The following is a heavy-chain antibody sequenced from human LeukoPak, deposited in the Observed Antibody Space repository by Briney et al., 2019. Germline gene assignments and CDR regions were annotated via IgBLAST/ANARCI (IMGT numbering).Heavy chain of an antibody. Sequence: ASVKVSCKASGYTFTGHYMHWVRQAPGQGLEWMGWINPNSGGTNYAQKFQGRVTITADESTSTAYMELSSLRSEDTAVYYCARDQSLFGDGYPTFDYWGQGTLVTVSS. CDR1: GYTFTGHY. D-gene: IGHD5-24*01. CDR2: INPNSGGT. J-gene: IGHJ4*02. V-gene: IGHV1-2*02. CDR3: ARDQSLFGDGYPTFDY.